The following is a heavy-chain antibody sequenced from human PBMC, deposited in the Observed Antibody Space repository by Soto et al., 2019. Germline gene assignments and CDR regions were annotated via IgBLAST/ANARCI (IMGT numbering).Heavy chain of an antibody. V-gene: IGHV4-59*01. CDR1: GGSISSYY. J-gene: IGHJ3*02. D-gene: IGHD2-2*01. CDR2: IYYSGST. CDR3: ARDEGCSSTSCYGAFDI. Sequence: SEILSLTCTVSGGSISSYYWSWIRQPPGKGLEWIGYIYYSGSTNYNPSLKSRVTISVDTSKNQFSLKLSSVTAADTAVYYCARDEGCSSTSCYGAFDIWGQGTMVTVSS.